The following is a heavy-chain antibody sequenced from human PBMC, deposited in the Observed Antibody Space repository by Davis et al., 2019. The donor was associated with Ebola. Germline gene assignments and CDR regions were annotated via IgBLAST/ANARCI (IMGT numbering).Heavy chain of an antibody. V-gene: IGHV1-69*04. J-gene: IGHJ4*02. CDR2: IIPILGIA. CDR1: GGTFSSYT. D-gene: IGHD1-1*01. CDR3: AREDNVLLANDDY. Sequence: SVQVSCKASGGTFSSYTISWVRQAPGQGLEWMGRIIPILGIANYAQKFQGRVTITADKSTSTAYMELSSLRSEDTAGYYWAREDNVLLANDDYWGQGTLVTVSS.